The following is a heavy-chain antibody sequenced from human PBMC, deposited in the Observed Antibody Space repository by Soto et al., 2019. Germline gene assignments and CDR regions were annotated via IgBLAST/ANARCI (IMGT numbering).Heavy chain of an antibody. D-gene: IGHD3-10*01. CDR2: IYRCGST. CDR1: GAPITPYS. Sequence: ETLTLSCAVSGAPITPYSGSWIRQPSGKGLEWIGRIYRCGSTNYNPSIRSRVTVSVDMSKNQFYLKLGSVTAADTAVYYCARGPGGFGEFSLDYWGQGTLVTVSS. CDR3: ARGPGGFGEFSLDY. V-gene: IGHV4-4*07. J-gene: IGHJ4*02.